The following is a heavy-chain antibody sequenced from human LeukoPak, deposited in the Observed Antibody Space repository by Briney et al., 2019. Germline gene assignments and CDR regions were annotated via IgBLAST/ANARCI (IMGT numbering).Heavy chain of an antibody. J-gene: IGHJ4*01. D-gene: IGHD6-19*01. V-gene: IGHV3-53*01. CDR3: ARYTHSCGFDY. Sequence: PGGSLRLSCAASGLIVSSNYMSWVRQAPGKGLEWVSVIYSGGSTYYADSVKGRFTISRDNSKNTLYLQMNSLRAEDTAVYYCARYTHSCGFDYWGQEPWSPSPQ. CDR1: GLIVSSNY. CDR2: IYSGGST.